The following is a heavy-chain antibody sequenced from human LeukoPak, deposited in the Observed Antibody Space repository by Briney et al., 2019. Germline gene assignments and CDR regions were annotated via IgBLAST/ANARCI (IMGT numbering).Heavy chain of an antibody. Sequence: SETLSLTCTVSGGSISSSTYYWGWIRQPPGKGLEWIGSIYDSGKTYYDPSLKSRVTISADASKNQFSLKLYSVTAADTAIYYCSIDSSGWRHYYGMDVWGQGTTVTVSS. J-gene: IGHJ6*02. CDR2: IYDSGKT. V-gene: IGHV4-39*02. CDR3: SIDSSGWRHYYGMDV. CDR1: GGSISSSTYY. D-gene: IGHD6-19*01.